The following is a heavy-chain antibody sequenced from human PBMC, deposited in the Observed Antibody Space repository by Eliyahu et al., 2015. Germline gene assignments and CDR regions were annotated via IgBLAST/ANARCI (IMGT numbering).Heavy chain of an antibody. CDR1: GFTFSSYW. CDR2: INIDGSTI. J-gene: IGHJ4*02. CDR3: AREGKTAVFDF. V-gene: IGHV3-74*01. Sequence: QLVESGGGLVQPGGSLRLSCAASGFTFSSYWMHWVRQAPGKGLVWGSRINIDGSTIRYADSVKGRFTISRDNAKNTLYLQMNSLRAEDTAVYHCAREGKTAVFDFWGQGNLVTVSS.